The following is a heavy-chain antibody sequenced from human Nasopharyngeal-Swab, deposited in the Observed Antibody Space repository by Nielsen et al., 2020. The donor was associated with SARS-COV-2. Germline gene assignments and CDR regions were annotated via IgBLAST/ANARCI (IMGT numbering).Heavy chain of an antibody. J-gene: IGHJ6*02. Sequence: WIRQPPGKGLEWVSVISGNGGTTYYADSVKGRFTISRDNSQNTLFLQMNSLRAEDTAVYYCAKEGGGGNYLYYYYYGMDVWGQGTTVHRLL. V-gene: IGHV3-23*01. D-gene: IGHD1-26*01. CDR3: AKEGGGGNYLYYYYYGMDV. CDR2: ISGNGGTT.